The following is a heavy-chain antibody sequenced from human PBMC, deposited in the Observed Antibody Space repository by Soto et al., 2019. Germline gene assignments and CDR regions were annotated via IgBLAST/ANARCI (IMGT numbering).Heavy chain of an antibody. CDR1: GFSFSSYD. Sequence: GGSLRLSCVASGFSFSSYDMSWVRQAPGKGLEWVSFIIGNSGTTYYADSVKGRFTISRDNSKNTLYLQMSRLGAEDTAAYYCAKGSTYSFYFDNWGQGTLVTVSS. D-gene: IGHD5-18*01. CDR2: IIGNSGTT. V-gene: IGHV3-23*01. J-gene: IGHJ4*01. CDR3: AKGSTYSFYFDN.